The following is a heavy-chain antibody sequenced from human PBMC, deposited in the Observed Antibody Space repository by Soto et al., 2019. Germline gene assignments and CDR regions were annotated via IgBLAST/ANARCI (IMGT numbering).Heavy chain of an antibody. D-gene: IGHD3-3*01. CDR3: AKEKRYYDFWSGYSAQYYDYYYMDV. CDR2: ISYDGSNK. J-gene: IGHJ6*03. V-gene: IGHV3-30*18. CDR1: GFTFSSYG. Sequence: QVQLVESGGGVVQPGRSLRLSCAASGFTFSSYGMHWVRQAPGKGLEWVAVISYDGSNKYYADSVKGRFTISRDNSKNMLYLQMKSLRAEDTAVYYCAKEKRYYDFWSGYSAQYYDYYYMDVWGKGTTVTVSS.